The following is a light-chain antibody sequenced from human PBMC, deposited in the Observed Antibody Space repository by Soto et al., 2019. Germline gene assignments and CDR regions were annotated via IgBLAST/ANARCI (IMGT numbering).Light chain of an antibody. CDR1: QDIDKY. Sequence: DIQMTQSPSSLSASVGDRVPITCQASQDIDKYLNWYQQKPGKAPQLLIDDVTNFETGVPSRFSGSGSGTHFTFTIGSLQPEDIATYYCQQYYDLPITFGQGTRLEIK. CDR2: DVT. V-gene: IGKV1-33*01. J-gene: IGKJ5*01. CDR3: QQYYDLPIT.